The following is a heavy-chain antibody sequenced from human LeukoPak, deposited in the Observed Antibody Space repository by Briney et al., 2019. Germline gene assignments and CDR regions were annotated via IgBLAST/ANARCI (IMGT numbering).Heavy chain of an antibody. CDR3: AKGRRSGITGTTIFDY. V-gene: IGHV3-23*01. CDR2: ISGSGGST. Sequence: GGSLRLSCAASGFTFSSYAMSWVRQAPGQGLKWVSAISGSGGSTYYADSVKGRFTISRDNSKNTLYLQMNSLRAEDTAVYYCAKGRRSGITGTTIFDYWGQGTLVTVSS. D-gene: IGHD1-7*01. CDR1: GFTFSSYA. J-gene: IGHJ4*02.